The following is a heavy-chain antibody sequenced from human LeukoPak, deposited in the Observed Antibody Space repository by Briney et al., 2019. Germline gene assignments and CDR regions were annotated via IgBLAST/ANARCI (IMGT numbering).Heavy chain of an antibody. CDR3: ARPPTGYGGNSPFDY. CDR1: GFTFSSSS. CDR2: ITDAVGST. D-gene: IGHD4-23*01. Sequence: GGSLRLSCAASGFTFSSSSISWVRQAPGKGLEWVSAITDAVGSTHYADSVKGRFTISRDNSKMTLTLQMNSLRAEDTAVYYCARPPTGYGGNSPFDYWGQGTLVTVSS. J-gene: IGHJ4*02. V-gene: IGHV3-23*01.